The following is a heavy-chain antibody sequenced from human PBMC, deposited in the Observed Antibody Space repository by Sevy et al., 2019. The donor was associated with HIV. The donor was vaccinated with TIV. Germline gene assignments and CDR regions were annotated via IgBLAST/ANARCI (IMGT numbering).Heavy chain of an antibody. CDR1: GDTFITYD. Sequence: ASVKVSCKASGDTFITYDINWVRQATGQGLEWMGWMSPKSGNTGFAQTFQGRLTMTRDTSISTAYMELSSLRSEDTAVYYWASGGSGDVWNYEYYYYGMDVWGQGTTVTVSS. V-gene: IGHV1-8*02. J-gene: IGHJ6*02. CDR3: ASGGSGDVWNYEYYYYGMDV. D-gene: IGHD3-3*01. CDR2: MSPKSGNT.